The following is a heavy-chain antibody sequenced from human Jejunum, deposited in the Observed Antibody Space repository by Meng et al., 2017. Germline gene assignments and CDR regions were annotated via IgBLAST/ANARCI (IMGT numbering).Heavy chain of an antibody. V-gene: IGHV3-23*01. CDR2: VTSGGTT. CDR3: TKRGSGSTYNPSDY. CDR1: GFNFNKYA. J-gene: IGHJ4*02. Sequence: GESLKISCAASGFNFNKYAMSWVRQAPGKGLEWVSVVTSGGTTDYADSVKGRFTISRDNPKSTLYLQMNSLRVEDTALYYCTKRGSGSTYNPSDYWGQGTLVTVSS. D-gene: IGHD3-10*01.